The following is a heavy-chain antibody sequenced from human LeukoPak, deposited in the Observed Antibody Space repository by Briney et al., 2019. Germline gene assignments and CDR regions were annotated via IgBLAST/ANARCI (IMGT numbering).Heavy chain of an antibody. CDR3: ARDGGYGSGSAL. D-gene: IGHD3-10*01. J-gene: IGHJ4*02. V-gene: IGHV4-59*01. CDR1: GGSIRSYY. CDR2: IYYDGNT. Sequence: SETLSLTCTVSGGSIRSYYWNWIRQPPGKGLGWIGSIYYDGNTNYNPSLKSRVTISLDTPKNQFSLKLTSVTAADTAVYYCARDGGYGSGSALWGQGTLITVSS.